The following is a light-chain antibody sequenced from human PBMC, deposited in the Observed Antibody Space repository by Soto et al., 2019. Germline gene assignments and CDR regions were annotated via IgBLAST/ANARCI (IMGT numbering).Light chain of an antibody. CDR2: DAS. J-gene: IGKJ5*01. Sequence: EIVLTQSPVTLSLSPGERATLSCRASQSVSSSLAWYQQKPGQAPRLLIYDASNRATGIPARFSGSQSGADFTLTISGPEPDDFAVYYCQQRSNWPITFGQGTRLEIK. CDR3: QQRSNWPIT. V-gene: IGKV3-11*01. CDR1: QSVSSS.